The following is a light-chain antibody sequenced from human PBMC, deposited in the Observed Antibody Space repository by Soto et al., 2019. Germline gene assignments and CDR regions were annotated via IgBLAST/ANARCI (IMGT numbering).Light chain of an antibody. J-gene: IGKJ2*01. CDR3: QQRSNWPPYT. Sequence: EIVLTQSPATLSSSPGERATLSCMARQSVSSYLAWYQQKPGQAPRLLIYDASNRATGIPARFSGSGSGTDFTLTISSLVPEDCAVYYYQQRSNWPPYTFGQGTKLEIK. CDR1: QSVSSY. CDR2: DAS. V-gene: IGKV3-11*01.